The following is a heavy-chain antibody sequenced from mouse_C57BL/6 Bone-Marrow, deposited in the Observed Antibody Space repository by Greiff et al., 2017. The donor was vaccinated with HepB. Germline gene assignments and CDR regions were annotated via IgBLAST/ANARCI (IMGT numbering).Heavy chain of an antibody. CDR2: ISSGSSTI. CDR3: ARGDYGSSSWFAY. J-gene: IGHJ3*01. V-gene: IGHV5-17*01. D-gene: IGHD1-1*01. Sequence: EVMLVESGGGLVKPGGSLKLSCAASGFTFSDYGMHWVRQAPEKGLEWVAYISSGSSTIYYADTVKGRFPISRDNAKNTLFLQMTSLRSEDTAMYYCARGDYGSSSWFAYWGQGTLVTVSA. CDR1: GFTFSDYG.